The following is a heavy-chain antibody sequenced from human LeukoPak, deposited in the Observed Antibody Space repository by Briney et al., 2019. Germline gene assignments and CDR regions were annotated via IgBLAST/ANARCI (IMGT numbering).Heavy chain of an antibody. Sequence: SVTVSCKASGGTFSSYAISWVRQAPGQGLEWMGGIIPIFGAANYAQKFQGRVTITADASTTTAYLDLSSLRSEDTAVYYCARALTTVSYYYGMDVWGQGTTVTVSS. D-gene: IGHD4-17*01. CDR2: IIPIFGAA. CDR1: GGTFSSYA. J-gene: IGHJ6*02. V-gene: IGHV1-69*13. CDR3: ARALTTVSYYYGMDV.